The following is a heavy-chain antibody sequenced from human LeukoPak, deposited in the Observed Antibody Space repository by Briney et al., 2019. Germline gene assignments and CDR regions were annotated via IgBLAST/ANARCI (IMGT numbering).Heavy chain of an antibody. D-gene: IGHD3-22*01. CDR1: GFTFSSYA. CDR3: ARLDYYDSSGYCDY. CDR2: IYYSGST. Sequence: GSLRLSCAASGFTFSSYAMSWVRQPPGKGLEWIGSIYYSGSTYYNPSLKSRVTISVDTSKNQFSLKLSSVTAADTAVYYCARLDYYDSSGYCDYWGQGTLVTVSS. J-gene: IGHJ4*02. V-gene: IGHV4-39*01.